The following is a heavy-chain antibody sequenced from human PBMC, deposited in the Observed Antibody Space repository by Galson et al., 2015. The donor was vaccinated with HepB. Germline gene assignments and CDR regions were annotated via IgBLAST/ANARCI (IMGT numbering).Heavy chain of an antibody. Sequence: PALVKPTQTLTLTCTFSGFSLSTSGMRVSWIRQPPGKALEWLARIDWDDDKFYSTSLKTRLTISKDTSKNQVVLTMTNMDPVDTATYYWAREYSSSSSWFDPWGQGTLVTVSS. V-gene: IGHV2-70*04. D-gene: IGHD6-6*01. CDR2: IDWDDDK. J-gene: IGHJ5*02. CDR1: GFSLSTSGMR. CDR3: AREYSSSSSWFDP.